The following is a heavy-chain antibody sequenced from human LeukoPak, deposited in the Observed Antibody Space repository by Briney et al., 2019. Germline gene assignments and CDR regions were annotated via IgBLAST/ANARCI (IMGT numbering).Heavy chain of an antibody. CDR3: ARGGRLLSIYWFDP. D-gene: IGHD2/OR15-2a*01. CDR2: IYTSGST. J-gene: IGHJ5*02. V-gene: IGHV4-4*07. Sequence: SETLSLTCTVSGGSISSYYWSWIRQPAGKGLEWIGRIYTSGSTNYNPSLKSRVTISVDTSKNQLSLRLSSVTAADTAVYYCARGGRLLSIYWFDPWGQGTLVTVSS. CDR1: GGSISSYY.